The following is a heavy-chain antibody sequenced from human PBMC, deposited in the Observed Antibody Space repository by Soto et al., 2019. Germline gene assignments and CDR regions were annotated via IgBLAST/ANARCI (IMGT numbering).Heavy chain of an antibody. V-gene: IGHV3-30-3*01. CDR1: GVTFSSYA. D-gene: IGHD6-19*01. J-gene: IGHJ6*02. CDR3: ARAGSILNWVGVAATASDYYYYGMDV. Sequence: QVQLVESGGGVVQPGRSLRLSCAASGVTFSSYAMHWVRQAPGKGLEWVAVISYDGSNKYYADSVKGRFTISRDNSKNMLYLQMDSMRGEDTAVYYGARAGSILNWVGVAATASDYYYYGMDVWGQGSTVTVSS. CDR2: ISYDGSNK.